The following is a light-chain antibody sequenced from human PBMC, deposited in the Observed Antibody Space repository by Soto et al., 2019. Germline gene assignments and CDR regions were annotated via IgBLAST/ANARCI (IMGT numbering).Light chain of an antibody. CDR3: QQRFNWQVT. V-gene: IGKV3D-15*01. J-gene: IGKJ5*01. CDR1: QSLSSN. Sequence: EILMTQSPATLSVSPGEGATLSCRASQSLSSNLAWYQQKPGQAPRLLIYGASTRATGIPARFSGSGSGTDFTLTISSLEPEDFAVYYCQQRFNWQVTFGQGTRLEIK. CDR2: GAS.